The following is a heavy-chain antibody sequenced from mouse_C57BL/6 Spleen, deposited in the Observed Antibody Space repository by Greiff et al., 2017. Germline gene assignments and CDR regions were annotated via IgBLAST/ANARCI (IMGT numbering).Heavy chain of an antibody. CDR2: ISDGGSYT. D-gene: IGHD2-14*01. CDR1: GFTFSSYA. CDR3: ARDEHRAMDY. J-gene: IGHJ4*01. V-gene: IGHV5-4*01. Sequence: EVKLMESGGGLVKPGGSLKLSCAASGFTFSSYAMSWVRQTPEKRLEWVATISDGGSYTYYPDNVKGRFTISRDNAKNNLYLQMSHLKSEDTAMYYCARDEHRAMDYWGQGTSVTVSS.